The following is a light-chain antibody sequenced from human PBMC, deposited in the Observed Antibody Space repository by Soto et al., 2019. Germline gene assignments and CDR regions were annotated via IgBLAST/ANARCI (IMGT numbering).Light chain of an antibody. CDR1: QGISSY. CDR2: GAS. Sequence: DIQLTQSPSFLSASVGDRVTITCRASQGISSYLAWYQQTKRKAPEVLIFGASTLQSGVPSRFRGSGSWTEFTLTISRLQPEDVETYYCQQLMSYPITFGQGTRLEIK. J-gene: IGKJ5*01. CDR3: QQLMSYPIT. V-gene: IGKV1-9*01.